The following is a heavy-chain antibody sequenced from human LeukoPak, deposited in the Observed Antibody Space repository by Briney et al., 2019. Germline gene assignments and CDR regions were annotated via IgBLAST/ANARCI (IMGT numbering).Heavy chain of an antibody. CDR1: GGSISSSSYY. Sequence: SETLSLTCTVSGGSISSSSYYWGWVRQPPGKGLEWIGYIYLSGTTYYNPSLKSRVTISVDRSKNQFTLKLSSVTAADTAVYYCARGTERITMVRGVTENYFDYWGQGTLVTVSS. CDR3: ARGTERITMVRGVTENYFDY. J-gene: IGHJ4*02. V-gene: IGHV4-30-2*01. D-gene: IGHD3-10*01. CDR2: IYLSGTT.